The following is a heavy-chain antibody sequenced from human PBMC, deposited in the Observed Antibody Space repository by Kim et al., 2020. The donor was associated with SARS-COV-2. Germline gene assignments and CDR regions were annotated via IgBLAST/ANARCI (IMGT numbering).Heavy chain of an antibody. D-gene: IGHD1-1*01. V-gene: IGHV1-69*13. J-gene: IGHJ6*02. CDR3: ARAPRVNEYYYYGMDV. Sequence: SVKVSCKASGGTFSSYAISWVRQAPGQGLEWMGGIIPIFGTANYAQKFQGRVTITADESTSTAYMELSSLRSEDTAVYYCARAPRVNEYYYYGMDVWGQGTTVTVSS. CDR1: GGTFSSYA. CDR2: IIPIFGTA.